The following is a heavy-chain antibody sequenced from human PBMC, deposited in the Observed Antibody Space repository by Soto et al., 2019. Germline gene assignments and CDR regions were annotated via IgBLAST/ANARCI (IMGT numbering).Heavy chain of an antibody. CDR2: ISYAGSKK. D-gene: IGHD2-2*01. V-gene: IGHV3-30-3*01. Sequence: PGGSLRLSCAASGFTFSSYAMHWVRQAPGKGLEWVAVISYAGSKKYYADSVEGRFTISRDNSKNTLYLQMNSLRAEDTAVYYCARADCSSTSCPTDYWGQGTLVTVSS. CDR1: GFTFSSYA. CDR3: ARADCSSTSCPTDY. J-gene: IGHJ4*02.